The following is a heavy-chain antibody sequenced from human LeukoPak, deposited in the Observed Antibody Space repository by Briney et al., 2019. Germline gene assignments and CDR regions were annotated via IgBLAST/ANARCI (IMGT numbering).Heavy chain of an antibody. V-gene: IGHV5-51*01. CDR3: ALRGAYDDRFDY. J-gene: IGHJ4*02. CDR2: TYPGDSDT. Sequence: GESLKISCRGSGYSFNNYWIAWVRQMPGKGLEWMGITYPGDSDTRYNPSFQGQVTISADKSISIAYLQWSSLKASDTAMYYCALRGAYDDRFDYWGQGTLVTVSS. CDR1: GYSFNNYW. D-gene: IGHD5-12*01.